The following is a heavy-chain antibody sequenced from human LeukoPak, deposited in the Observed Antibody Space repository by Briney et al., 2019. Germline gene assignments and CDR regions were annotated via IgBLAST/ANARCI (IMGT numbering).Heavy chain of an antibody. Sequence: SETLSLTCTVSGGSISDFYWSWIRQPPGKRLEWIGYISYSGSTDSNPSLKSRLTMSVDMSKNRFSLKLGSVSAADTAIYYCAELAADSSAWYGFDYWGQGTLVTVSS. D-gene: IGHD6-19*01. CDR3: AELAADSSAWYGFDY. V-gene: IGHV4-59*08. J-gene: IGHJ4*02. CDR1: GGSISDFY. CDR2: ISYSGST.